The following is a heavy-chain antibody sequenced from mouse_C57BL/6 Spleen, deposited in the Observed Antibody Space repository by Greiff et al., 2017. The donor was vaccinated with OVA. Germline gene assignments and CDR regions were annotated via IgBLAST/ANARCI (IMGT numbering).Heavy chain of an antibody. V-gene: IGHV1-76*01. D-gene: IGHD6-2*01. CDR1: GYTFTDYY. Sequence: QVQLQQSGAELVRPGASVKLSCKASGYTFTDYYINWVKQRPGQGLEWIARIYPGSGNTYYNEKFKGKATLTAEKSSSTAYMQLSSLTSEDSAVYFCAREGNSLGYFDVWGTGTTVTVSS. CDR2: IYPGSGNT. CDR3: AREGNSLGYFDV. J-gene: IGHJ1*03.